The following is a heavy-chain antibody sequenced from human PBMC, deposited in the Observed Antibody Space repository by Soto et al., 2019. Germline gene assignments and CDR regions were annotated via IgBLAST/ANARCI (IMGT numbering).Heavy chain of an antibody. CDR1: GFTFIDHY. CDR2: LRNKANSYTT. V-gene: IGHV3-72*01. CDR3: TRSSVGDSAGLHH. D-gene: IGHD1-26*01. Sequence: GGSLRLSCAVSGFTFIDHYMDWVRQAPGKGLEWVGRLRNKANSYTTEYAASVKGRFTISGDDSKNSVFLQMSSLKTEDTAVYYCTRSSVGDSAGLHHWGQGTLVTVSS. J-gene: IGHJ1*01.